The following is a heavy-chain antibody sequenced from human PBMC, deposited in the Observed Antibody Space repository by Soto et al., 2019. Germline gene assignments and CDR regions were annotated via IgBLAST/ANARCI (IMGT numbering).Heavy chain of an antibody. Sequence: QVQLQEPGPGLVKPSQTLSLTCTVSGGSISSGDYYWSWIRQPPGKGLEWIGYIYYSGSTYYNPSLKRRVTISVDTSKYQFSLKRSSVTAADTAVYYCARGGYQLPHLGWFDPWGQGTLVTVSS. CDR3: ARGGYQLPHLGWFDP. CDR1: GGSISSGDYY. CDR2: IYYSGST. D-gene: IGHD2-2*01. J-gene: IGHJ5*02. V-gene: IGHV4-30-4*01.